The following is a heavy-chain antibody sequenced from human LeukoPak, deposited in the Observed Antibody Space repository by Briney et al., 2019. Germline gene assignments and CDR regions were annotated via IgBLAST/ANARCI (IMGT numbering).Heavy chain of an antibody. D-gene: IGHD2-15*01. CDR3: ARDSSGKDTVIDY. Sequence: GASVKVSCKASGYTFTTYGISWVRQAPGQGLQWMGWISAHNGNTNYAQKLQGRVTMTTDTSTSTAYMELRSLRSDDTAVYYCARDSSGKDTVIDYWGQGTLVTVSS. J-gene: IGHJ4*02. CDR2: ISAHNGNT. V-gene: IGHV1-18*01. CDR1: GYTFTTYG.